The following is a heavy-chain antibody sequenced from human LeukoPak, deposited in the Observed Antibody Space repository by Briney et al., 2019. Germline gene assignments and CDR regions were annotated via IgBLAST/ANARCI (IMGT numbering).Heavy chain of an antibody. Sequence: PGGSLRLSCAASGFTFSSYGMHWVRQAPGKGLEWVAVISYDGSNKYYADSVKGRFTISRDNSKNTLYLQMNSLRAGDTAVYYCAKDWGGYWGQGTLVTVSS. V-gene: IGHV3-30*18. CDR2: ISYDGSNK. CDR3: AKDWGGY. J-gene: IGHJ4*02. D-gene: IGHD3-16*01. CDR1: GFTFSSYG.